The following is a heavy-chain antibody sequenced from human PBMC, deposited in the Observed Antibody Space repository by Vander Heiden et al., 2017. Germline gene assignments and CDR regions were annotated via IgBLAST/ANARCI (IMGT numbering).Heavy chain of an antibody. CDR3: ARDRPTQLGSIFDY. D-gene: IGHD2-2*01. CDR2: IYSGGST. CDR1: GFTVRSNY. V-gene: IGHV3-53*01. J-gene: IGHJ4*02. Sequence: EVQLVESGGGLIQPGGSLTLSCAASGFTVRSNYMSWVRQAPGKGLEWVSVIYSGGSTYYADSVKCRFTISRDNSKNALYLQMNSRRAEDTAVYYCARDRPTQLGSIFDYWGQGTLVTVSS.